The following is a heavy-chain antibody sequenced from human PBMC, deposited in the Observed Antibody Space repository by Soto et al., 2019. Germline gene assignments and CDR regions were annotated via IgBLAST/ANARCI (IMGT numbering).Heavy chain of an antibody. CDR2: IYWADDN. CDR3: AHGSGWLFDF. CDR1: GFSLTSNAVG. V-gene: IGHV2-5*02. Sequence: QITLKESGPTLVKPTQTLTLTCTFSGFSLTSNAVGVGWFRQPPGKALEWLALIYWADDNHYSPSLKSRLTFTKDTSKNQVVLIMTNVDPVDTATYYCAHGSGWLFDFWGQGTLVTVSS. D-gene: IGHD6-19*01. J-gene: IGHJ4*02.